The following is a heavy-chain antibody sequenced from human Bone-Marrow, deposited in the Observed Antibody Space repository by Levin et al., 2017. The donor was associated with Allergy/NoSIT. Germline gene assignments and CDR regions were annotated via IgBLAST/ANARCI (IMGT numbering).Heavy chain of an antibody. CDR1: GFTFSSYA. CDR3: AKDTYYYDSSGSGPAFDI. Sequence: GGSLRLSCAASGFTFSSYAMSWVRQAPGKGLEWVSAISGSGGSTYYADSVKGRFTISRDNSKNTLYLQMNSLRAEDTAVYYCAKDTYYYDSSGSGPAFDIWGQGTMVTVSS. V-gene: IGHV3-23*01. J-gene: IGHJ3*02. CDR2: ISGSGGST. D-gene: IGHD3-22*01.